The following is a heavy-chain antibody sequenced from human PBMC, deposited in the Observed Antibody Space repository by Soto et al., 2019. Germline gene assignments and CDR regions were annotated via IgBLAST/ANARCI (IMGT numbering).Heavy chain of an antibody. Sequence: ASVKVSCKASSYTFTSYDISWVRQAPGQGLEWMGWISAYNGNTNYAQKLQGRVTMTTDTSTSTAYMELRSLRSDDTAVYYCAKAFGHYDSSGYYPPDVWGQGTRVTVAS. CDR3: AKAFGHYDSSGYYPPDV. CDR1: SYTFTSYD. D-gene: IGHD3-22*01. J-gene: IGHJ4*02. CDR2: ISAYNGNT. V-gene: IGHV1-18*04.